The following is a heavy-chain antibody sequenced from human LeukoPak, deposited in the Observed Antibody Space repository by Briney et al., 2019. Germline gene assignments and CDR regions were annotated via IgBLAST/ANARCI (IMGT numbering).Heavy chain of an antibody. J-gene: IGHJ6*03. D-gene: IGHD3-3*01. CDR3: ERAYDDFWSGYPLGDYYYMDV. CDR2: IISSSCYI. Sequence: GGSLRLSCAASGFTFSSYSMNGAREAPGKGLEGVSSIISSSCYIYYADSVEGRFTISRHNPKHSLYLQMNSLRGEHTAVYHCERAYDDFWSGYPLGDYYYMDVWGKGTTVTVSS. V-gene: IGHV3-21*01. CDR1: GFTFSSYS.